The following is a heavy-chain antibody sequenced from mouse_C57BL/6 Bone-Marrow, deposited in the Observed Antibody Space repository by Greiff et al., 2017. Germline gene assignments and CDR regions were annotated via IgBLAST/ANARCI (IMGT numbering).Heavy chain of an antibody. J-gene: IGHJ2*01. Sequence: EVQLQQSGAELVRPGASVKLSCTASGFNIKDDYMHWVKQRPEQGLEWIGWIDPENGDTEYASKFQGKAPITADTSSNTAYLQLSSLTSEDTAVYYCTTLITTVVEDYWGQGTTLTVSS. CDR3: TTLITTVVEDY. D-gene: IGHD1-1*01. CDR2: IDPENGDT. CDR1: GFNIKDDY. V-gene: IGHV14-4*01.